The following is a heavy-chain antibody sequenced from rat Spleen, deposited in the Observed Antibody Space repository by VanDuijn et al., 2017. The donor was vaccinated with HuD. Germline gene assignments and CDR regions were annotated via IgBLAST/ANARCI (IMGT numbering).Heavy chain of an antibody. CDR1: GYTFTSYY. V-gene: IGHV1-43*01. J-gene: IGHJ4*01. CDR2: INTGSGGT. D-gene: IGHD1-2*01. CDR3: ARDYSSHYVMDA. Sequence: QIQLQQSGAELAKPGSSVKISCKASGYTFTSYYISWIKQTTGQGLEYIGYINTGSGGTNYNEKFKGKATLTVDKSSSTAFMQLSSLTPDDSAVYYCARDYSSHYVMDAWGQGASVTVSS.